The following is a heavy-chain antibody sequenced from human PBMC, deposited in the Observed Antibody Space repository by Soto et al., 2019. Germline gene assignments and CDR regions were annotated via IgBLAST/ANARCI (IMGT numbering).Heavy chain of an antibody. Sequence: QVQLLQSGAEVKKPGASVKVSCKASGYTFTNYGITRVRQAPGQGLEWMGWISAYNGDTHYTQRLQGRVTMTTDTSTSTAYMELRGLRSDDTAVYYCARVQQLVGYFYYYMDVWGKGTTVTVSS. CDR2: ISAYNGDT. V-gene: IGHV1-18*01. CDR1: GYTFTNYG. J-gene: IGHJ6*03. CDR3: ARVQQLVGYFYYYMDV. D-gene: IGHD6-6*01.